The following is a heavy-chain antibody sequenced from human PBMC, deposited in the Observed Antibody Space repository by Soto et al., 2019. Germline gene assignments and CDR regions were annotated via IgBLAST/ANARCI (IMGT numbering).Heavy chain of an antibody. CDR2: INHSGST. V-gene: IGHV4-34*01. Sequence: ETLSLTCAVYGGSFSGYYWSWIRQPPGKGLEWIGEINHSGSTNYNPSLKSRVTISVDTSKNQFSLKLSSVTAADTAVYYCARAPMGCSGGSCYSWKGGYYFDYWGQGTLVTVSS. CDR1: GGSFSGYY. CDR3: ARAPMGCSGGSCYSWKGGYYFDY. D-gene: IGHD2-15*01. J-gene: IGHJ4*02.